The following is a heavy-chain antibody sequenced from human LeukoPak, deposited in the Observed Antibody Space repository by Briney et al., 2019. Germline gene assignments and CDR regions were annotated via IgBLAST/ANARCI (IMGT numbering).Heavy chain of an antibody. Sequence: SETLSLTCTVSGASIRSNNWWTWVRQPPGKGLEWIGESYHSGSTHYNPSLKSRVTISVDKSKNQFSLKLSSVTAADTAVYYCARVSDMIRGVSDYWGQGTLVTVFS. D-gene: IGHD3-10*01. CDR2: SYHSGST. J-gene: IGHJ4*02. V-gene: IGHV4-4*02. CDR1: GASIRSNNW. CDR3: ARVSDMIRGVSDY.